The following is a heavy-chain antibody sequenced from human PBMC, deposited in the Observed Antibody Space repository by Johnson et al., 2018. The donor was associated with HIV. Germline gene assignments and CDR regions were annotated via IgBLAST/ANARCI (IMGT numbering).Heavy chain of an antibody. CDR3: AKGSYYYGSGSYYNGKAFDI. CDR1: GFTFSSYV. V-gene: IGHV3-30*02. J-gene: IGHJ3*02. D-gene: IGHD3-10*01. Sequence: QVQLVESGGGVVQPGGSLRLSCAASGFTFSSYVMHWVRQAPGKGLAWVSFIHSDGSNEYYADSVKGRFTLSRDNSKNTLYLQMNSLRAEDTAVYYCAKGSYYYGSGSYYNGKAFDICGQGTMVTVSS. CDR2: IHSDGSNE.